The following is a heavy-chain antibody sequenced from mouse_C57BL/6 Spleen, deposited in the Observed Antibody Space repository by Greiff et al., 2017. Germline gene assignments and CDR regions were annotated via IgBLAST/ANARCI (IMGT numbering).Heavy chain of an antibody. CDR1: GFTFSSYA. Sequence: EVQRVESGGGLVKPGGSLKLSCAASGFTFSSYAMSWVRQTPEKRLEWVATISDGGSYTYYPDNVKGRFTISRDNAKNNLYLQMSHLKSEDTAMYYCARGDGPTGPYYYAMDYWGQGTSVTVSS. J-gene: IGHJ4*01. D-gene: IGHD4-1*02. CDR2: ISDGGSYT. CDR3: ARGDGPTGPYYYAMDY. V-gene: IGHV5-4*01.